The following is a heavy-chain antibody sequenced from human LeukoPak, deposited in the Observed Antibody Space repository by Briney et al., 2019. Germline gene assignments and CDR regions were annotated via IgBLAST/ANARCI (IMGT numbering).Heavy chain of an antibody. CDR1: GYTFTGYY. Sequence: ASVKVSCKASGYTFTGYYMHWVRQAPGQGLEWMGWINPNSGGTSYAQKSQGRVTMTRDTSISTAYMELSRLRSDDTAVYYCAREDDYYGSGSYYKDGYYYYYGMDVWGQGTTVTVSS. CDR3: AREDDYYGSGSYYKDGYYYYYGMDV. J-gene: IGHJ6*02. D-gene: IGHD3-10*01. CDR2: INPNSGGT. V-gene: IGHV1-2*02.